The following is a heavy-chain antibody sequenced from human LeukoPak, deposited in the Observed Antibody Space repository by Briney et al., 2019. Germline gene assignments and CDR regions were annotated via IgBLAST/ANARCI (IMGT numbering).Heavy chain of an antibody. D-gene: IGHD5-18*01. V-gene: IGHV3-48*01. CDR3: ARDIGGYGYGHDAFDI. CDR1: EFTFSSYA. Sequence: GGSLRLSCAASEFTFSSYAMSWVRQAPGKGLEWVSYIGSSSSTIYYADSVKGRFTISRDNAKNSLYLQMNSLRAEDTAVYYCARDIGGYGYGHDAFDIWGQGTVVTVSS. CDR2: IGSSSSTI. J-gene: IGHJ3*02.